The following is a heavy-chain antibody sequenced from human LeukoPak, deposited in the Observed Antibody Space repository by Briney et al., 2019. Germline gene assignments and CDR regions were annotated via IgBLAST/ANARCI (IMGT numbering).Heavy chain of an antibody. D-gene: IGHD3-22*01. CDR1: GGSISSSSDY. J-gene: IGHJ4*02. V-gene: IGHV4-39*01. CDR3: ARSWSYYYDSSGYFGPYYFDY. Sequence: PSETLSLTCTVSGGSISSSSDYWGWIRQPPGKGLEWIGTIYYSGRTYYDLSLKSRVTISVDTSKNQFSLKLSSVTAADTAVYYCARSWSYYYDSSGYFGPYYFDYWGQGTLVTVSS. CDR2: IYYSGRT.